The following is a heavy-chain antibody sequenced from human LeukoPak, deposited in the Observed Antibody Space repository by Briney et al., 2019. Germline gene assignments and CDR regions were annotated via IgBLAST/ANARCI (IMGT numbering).Heavy chain of an antibody. CDR1: GFTFSSYA. CDR2: ISGSGGST. V-gene: IGHV3-23*01. CDR3: AKDRMPDTSGLFDY. J-gene: IGHJ4*02. D-gene: IGHD2-2*01. Sequence: AVSLRLYCAASGFTFSSYAMSWVRQAQGKGLEWVSAISGSGGSTYYADSVKGRFTISRDNSKNTLYLQMNSLRAEDTAVYYCAKDRMPDTSGLFDYWGQGTLVTVSS.